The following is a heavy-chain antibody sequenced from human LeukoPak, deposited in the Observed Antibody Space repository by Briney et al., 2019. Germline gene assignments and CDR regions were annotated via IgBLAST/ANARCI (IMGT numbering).Heavy chain of an antibody. D-gene: IGHD2-2*01. V-gene: IGHV3-21*01. Sequence: GGSLRLSCAASGFTFNSYSMNWVRQAPGKGLEWVSSISSSSSYIYYADSVKGRFTISRDNAKNSLYLQMNSLRAEDTAVYYCARARLPQKDIVVVPAAVDPWGQATLVTVSS. J-gene: IGHJ5*02. CDR2: ISSSSSYI. CDR1: GFTFNSYS. CDR3: ARARLPQKDIVVVPAAVDP.